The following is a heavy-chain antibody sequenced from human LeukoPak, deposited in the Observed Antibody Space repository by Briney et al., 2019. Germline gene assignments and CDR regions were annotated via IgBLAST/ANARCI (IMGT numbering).Heavy chain of an antibody. CDR2: IYYSGST. D-gene: IGHD1-26*01. J-gene: IGHJ4*02. Sequence: SETLSLTCTVSGGSISSGGYYWSWIRQHPGKGLEWIGYIYYSGSTYYNPSLKSRVTISIDTSKNQFSLKLSSVTAADTAVYYCAREPRYSGSYLDYWGQGTLVTVSS. CDR1: GGSISSGGYY. CDR3: AREPRYSGSYLDY. V-gene: IGHV4-31*03.